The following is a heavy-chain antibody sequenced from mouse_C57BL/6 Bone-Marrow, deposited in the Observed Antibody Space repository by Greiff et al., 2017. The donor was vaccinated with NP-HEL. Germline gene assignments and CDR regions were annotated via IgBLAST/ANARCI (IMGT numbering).Heavy chain of an antibody. V-gene: IGHV14-4*01. Sequence: VQLKESGAELVRPGASVKLSCTASGFNIKDDYMHWVKQRPEQGLEWIGWIDPENGDTEYASKFQGKATITADTSSNTAYLQLSSLTSEDTAVYYCTTEGYAAWFAYWGQGTSVTVSS. CDR1: GFNIKDDY. CDR3: TTEGYAAWFAY. CDR2: IDPENGDT. J-gene: IGHJ4*01. D-gene: IGHD2-2*01.